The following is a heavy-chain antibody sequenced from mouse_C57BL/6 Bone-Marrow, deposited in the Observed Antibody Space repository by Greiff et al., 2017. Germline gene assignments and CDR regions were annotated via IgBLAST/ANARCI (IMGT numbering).Heavy chain of an antibody. Sequence: QVTLKVCGPGILQPSQTLSLTCSFSGFSLSTFGMGVGWIRQPSGKGLEWLAHIWWDDDKYYKPALKSRLTISKDTSQNQVFLKIANVDTADTATYYCARGTYYYDSSRFDYWGQGTTLTVSS. D-gene: IGHD1-1*01. CDR3: ARGTYYYDSSRFDY. J-gene: IGHJ2*01. CDR2: IWWDDDK. V-gene: IGHV8-8*01. CDR1: GFSLSTFGMG.